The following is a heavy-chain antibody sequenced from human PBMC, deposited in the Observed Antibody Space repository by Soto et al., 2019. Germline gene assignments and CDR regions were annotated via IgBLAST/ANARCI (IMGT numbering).Heavy chain of an antibody. CDR2: ISAYNGNT. V-gene: IGHV1-18*01. J-gene: IGHJ4*02. CDR1: GYTFTSYG. CDR3: ARDDDDILTGPGLDY. D-gene: IGHD3-9*01. Sequence: ASVKVSCKASGYTFTSYGISWVRQAPGQGLEWTGWISAYNGNTNYAQKLQGRVTMTTDTSTSTAYMELRSLRSDDTAVYYCARDDDDILTGPGLDYWGRGTLVTVSS.